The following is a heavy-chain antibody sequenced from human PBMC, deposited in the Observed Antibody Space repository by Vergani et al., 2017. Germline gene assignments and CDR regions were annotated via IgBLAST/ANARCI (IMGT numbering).Heavy chain of an antibody. Sequence: QVQLVESGGGLVKPGGSLRLFCAASGFIFSEYYMSWTRQAPGKGLVWVSYISSSGSTIYYADFVKGRFTIPRVNAKNSLYLQMNSLRAEDTAVYYCARVRDSSGLYVFFSSPDYWGQGTLVTVSS. CDR1: GFIFSEYY. D-gene: IGHD6-19*01. J-gene: IGHJ4*02. CDR3: ARVRDSSGLYVFFSSPDY. V-gene: IGHV3-11*01. CDR2: ISSSGSTI.